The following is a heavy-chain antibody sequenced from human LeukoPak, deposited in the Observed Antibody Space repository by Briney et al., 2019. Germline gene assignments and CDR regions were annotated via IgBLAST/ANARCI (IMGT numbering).Heavy chain of an antibody. V-gene: IGHV3-23*01. D-gene: IGHD4-17*01. CDR3: ARGAYGDYDY. CDR2: ISARGDST. CDR1: GFTFSSYA. Sequence: PGGSLRLSCAASGFTFSSYAVSWVRQAPRKGLEWVSAISARGDSTYYADSVEGRFTISRDNSKNTLYLQMNSLRAEDTALYYCARGAYGDYDYWGQGTLVTVSS. J-gene: IGHJ4*02.